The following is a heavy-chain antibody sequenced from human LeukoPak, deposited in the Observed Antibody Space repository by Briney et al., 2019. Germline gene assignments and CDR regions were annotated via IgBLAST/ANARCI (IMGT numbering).Heavy chain of an antibody. J-gene: IGHJ4*02. CDR2: IHWDDDK. V-gene: IGHV2-5*02. CDR1: GFSLSTSGVG. D-gene: IGHD3-10*01. Sequence: SGPTLVRPTQTLTLTCTFSGFSLSTSGVGVGWIRQPPGKALEWLALIHWDDDKRYSPSLKSRLTITKDTSKNQVVLTMTNMDPVDTATYYCTKYVYYYGSGSSEYFDYWGQGTLVTVSS. CDR3: TKYVYYYGSGSSEYFDY.